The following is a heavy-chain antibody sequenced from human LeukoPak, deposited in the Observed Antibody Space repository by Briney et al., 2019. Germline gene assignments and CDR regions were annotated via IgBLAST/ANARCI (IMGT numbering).Heavy chain of an antibody. V-gene: IGHV1-18*01. Sequence: ASVKVSCKASGYTFTSYGISWVRQAPGQGLEWMGWISAYNGNTNYAQKLQGRVTMTTDTSTSTAYMELRSLRSDDTAVYYCARANYDILTGYYYPSYWGQGTLVTVSS. CDR1: GYTFTSYG. J-gene: IGHJ4*02. CDR2: ISAYNGNT. D-gene: IGHD3-9*01. CDR3: ARANYDILTGYYYPSY.